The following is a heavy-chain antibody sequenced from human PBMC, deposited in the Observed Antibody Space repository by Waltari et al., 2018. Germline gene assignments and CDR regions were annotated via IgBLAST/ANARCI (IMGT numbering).Heavy chain of an antibody. CDR1: GFPFRIYA. CDR3: ARGRYHDAFDI. Sequence: QLQLVESGGGVVQPGRSLRLSCAASGFPFRIYAMHWVRQAPGKGLEWVAVISYDGSNKYYADSVKGRFTISRDNSKNTLYLQMNSLRAEDTAVYYCARGRYHDAFDIWGQGTMVTVSS. J-gene: IGHJ3*02. D-gene: IGHD3-16*02. V-gene: IGHV3-30-3*01. CDR2: ISYDGSNK.